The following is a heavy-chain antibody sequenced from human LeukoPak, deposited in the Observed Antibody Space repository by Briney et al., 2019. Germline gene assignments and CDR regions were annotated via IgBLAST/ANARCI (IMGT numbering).Heavy chain of an antibody. J-gene: IGHJ3*02. V-gene: IGHV4-39*01. D-gene: IGHD4-23*01. CDR3: ARLLDYGGNSVAFDI. CDR2: IYYSGST. Sequence: SETLSLSCTVSGGSISSSSYYWGWIRPPPGKGLEWIGSIYYSGSTYYNPSLKSRVTISVDTSKNQFSLKLSSVTAADTAVYYCARLLDYGGNSVAFDIWGQGTMVTVSS. CDR1: GGSISSSSYY.